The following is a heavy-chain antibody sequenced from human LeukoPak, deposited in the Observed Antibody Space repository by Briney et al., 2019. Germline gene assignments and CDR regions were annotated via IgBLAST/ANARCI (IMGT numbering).Heavy chain of an antibody. J-gene: IGHJ4*02. CDR3: ARDLVYSHDY. D-gene: IGHD6-13*01. CDR1: GFTFSDYC. Sequence: GGSLRLSCAASGFTFSDYCMSWIRQAPGKGLEWVSYISSSSSTIYYADSVKGRFTISRDNAKNSLYLQMNSLRAEDTAVYYCARDLVYSHDYWGQGTLVTVSS. CDR2: ISSSSSTI. V-gene: IGHV3-11*04.